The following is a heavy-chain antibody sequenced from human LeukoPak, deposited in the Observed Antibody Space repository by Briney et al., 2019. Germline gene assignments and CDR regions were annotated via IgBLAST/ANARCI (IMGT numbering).Heavy chain of an antibody. V-gene: IGHV4-30-2*01. D-gene: IGHD4-23*01. CDR2: IYHSGST. CDR3: ARGPYGTTVVTPFDY. Sequence: KTSQTLSLTCAVSGGSISSGGYSWSWIRQPPGKGLEWIGYIYHSGSTYYNPSLKSRVTISVDRSKNQFSLKLSSVTAADTAVYYCARGPYGTTVVTPFDYWGQGTLDTVSS. CDR1: GGSISSGGYS. J-gene: IGHJ4*02.